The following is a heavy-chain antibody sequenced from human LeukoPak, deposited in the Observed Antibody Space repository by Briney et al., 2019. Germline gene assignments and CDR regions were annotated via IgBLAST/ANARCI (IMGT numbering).Heavy chain of an antibody. CDR3: ATGGPVVVVAGAVRRFDY. CDR2: INPNSGGT. CDR1: GYTFTGYY. D-gene: IGHD2-2*01. Sequence: GASVKVSCKASGYTFTGYYMHWVRQAPGQGLEWMGWINPNSGGTNYAQKFQGRVTMTRDTSISTAYMELSRLGSDDTAVYYCATGGPVVVVAGAVRRFDYWGQGTQVTVSS. V-gene: IGHV1-2*02. J-gene: IGHJ4*02.